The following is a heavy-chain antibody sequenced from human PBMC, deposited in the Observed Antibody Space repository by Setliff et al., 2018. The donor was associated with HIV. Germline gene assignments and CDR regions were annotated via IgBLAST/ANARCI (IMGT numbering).Heavy chain of an antibody. J-gene: IGHJ4*02. D-gene: IGHD1-26*01. V-gene: IGHV4-59*01. CDR1: GDSIGTYY. CDR2: FYYGGST. Sequence: KSSETLSLTCSVSGDSIGTYYWNWIRQTPGKRLEWIGFFYYGGSTDYNPALKNRVAISVDTSRNRVSLKMTSVTAADTAVYYCARGVPLLPPRNWGQGALVTVSS. CDR3: ARGVPLLPPRN.